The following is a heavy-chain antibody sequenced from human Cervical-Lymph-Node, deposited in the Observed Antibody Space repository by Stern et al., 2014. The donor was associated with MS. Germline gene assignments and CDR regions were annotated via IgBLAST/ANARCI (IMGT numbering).Heavy chain of an antibody. J-gene: IGHJ4*02. CDR3: ARDTAIAVAGTGFGY. D-gene: IGHD6-19*01. Sequence: EVQLVESGGGLVKPGGSLRLSCAASGFTFSSYSMNWVRQAPGKGLEWVSSISSSSSYIYYADSVKGRFTISRDNAKNSLYLQMNSLRAEDTAVYYCARDTAIAVAGTGFGYWGQGTLVTVPS. V-gene: IGHV3-21*01. CDR2: ISSSSSYI. CDR1: GFTFSSYS.